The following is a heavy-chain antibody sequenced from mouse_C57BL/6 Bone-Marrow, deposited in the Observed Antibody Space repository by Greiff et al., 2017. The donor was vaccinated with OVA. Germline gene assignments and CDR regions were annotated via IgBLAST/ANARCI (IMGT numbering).Heavy chain of an antibody. V-gene: IGHV14-4*01. CDR2: IDPEHGAT. CDR3: TRWNDGYPYYYAMDD. Sequence: EVQLQKSGAELVRPGASVKLSCTASGFNITDDYIHWVKQRTEQGLEWIGWIDPEHGATEYASKFQGKATITADNSSNTAYLHLSSLTSDDTAVYYCTRWNDGYPYYYAMDDWGQGTSVTVAS. D-gene: IGHD2-3*01. CDR1: GFNITDDY. J-gene: IGHJ4*01.